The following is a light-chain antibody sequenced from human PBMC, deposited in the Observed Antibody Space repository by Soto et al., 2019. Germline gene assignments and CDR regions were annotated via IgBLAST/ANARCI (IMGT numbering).Light chain of an antibody. Sequence: DIQMTPSPSPLSASVGDRVTHTCPASQSVSRWLAWYQQKPGKAPKLLIYKASTLESGVPSRFSGSGSGTEFTLAISSLQPDDSATYYCQQYNDNWTFGQGTKVDIK. J-gene: IGKJ1*01. CDR2: KAS. CDR3: QQYNDNWT. CDR1: QSVSRW. V-gene: IGKV1-5*03.